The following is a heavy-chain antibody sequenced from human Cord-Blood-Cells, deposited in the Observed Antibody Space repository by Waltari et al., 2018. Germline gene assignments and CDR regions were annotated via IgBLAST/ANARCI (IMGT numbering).Heavy chain of an antibody. Sequence: QVQLQQWGAGLLKPSETLSLTCAVYGGSFSGYYWSWIRQPPGKGLEWIGEINHSGSTNYNPSHTSRVTISVDTSKNQFSLKLSSGTAADTAVYYCARRARGSGSYYAFDIWGQGTMVTVSS. J-gene: IGHJ3*02. V-gene: IGHV4-34*01. CDR2: INHSGST. D-gene: IGHD3-10*01. CDR1: GGSFSGYY. CDR3: ARRARGSGSYYAFDI.